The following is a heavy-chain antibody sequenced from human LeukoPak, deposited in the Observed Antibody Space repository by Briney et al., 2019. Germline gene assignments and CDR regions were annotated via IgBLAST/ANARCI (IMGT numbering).Heavy chain of an antibody. Sequence: GGSLRLSCAASGFTFSSYWMSWVRQAPGKGLEWVANIKQDGSEKYYVDSVKGRFTISRDNSKNSLYLQMNSLRAEDTAFYYCAKDKYCSGGRCYSPFDYWGQGTLVTVSS. V-gene: IGHV3-7*05. J-gene: IGHJ4*02. D-gene: IGHD2-15*01. CDR3: AKDKYCSGGRCYSPFDY. CDR1: GFTFSSYW. CDR2: IKQDGSEK.